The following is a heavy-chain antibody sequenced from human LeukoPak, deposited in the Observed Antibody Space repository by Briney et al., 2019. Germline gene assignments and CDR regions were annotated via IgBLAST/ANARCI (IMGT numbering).Heavy chain of an antibody. CDR3: AAPGASGFVGNFWSGPLDF. J-gene: IGHJ4*02. Sequence: VASVKVSCRASGYTFTSHYMHWVRQAPGQGLEWMGIINPSAGSTSYPQKFQGRVTMTRDTSTSTVYMELSSLRPEDTAVYYCAAPGASGFVGNFWSGPLDFWGQGTLVTVSS. CDR1: GYTFTSHY. V-gene: IGHV1-46*01. D-gene: IGHD3-3*01. CDR2: INPSAGST.